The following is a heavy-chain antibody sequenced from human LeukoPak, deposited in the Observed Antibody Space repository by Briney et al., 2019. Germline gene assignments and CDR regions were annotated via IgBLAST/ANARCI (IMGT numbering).Heavy chain of an antibody. CDR3: ARALSIAAAAPLGY. CDR2: IIPIFGTA. Sequence: ASVKVSCKASGGTFSSYAISWVRQAPGQGLEWMGGIIPIFGTANYAQKLQGRVTMTTDTSTSTAYMELRSLRSDDTAVYYCARALSIAAAAPLGYWGQGTLVTVSS. D-gene: IGHD6-13*01. J-gene: IGHJ4*02. V-gene: IGHV1-69*05. CDR1: GGTFSSYA.